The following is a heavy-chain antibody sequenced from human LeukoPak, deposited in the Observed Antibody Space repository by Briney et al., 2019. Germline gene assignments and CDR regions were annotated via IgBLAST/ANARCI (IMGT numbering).Heavy chain of an antibody. Sequence: GRSLRLSCAASGFTFSSYGMHWARQAPGKGLEWVAVIIYDGSNKYYADSVKGRFTISRDNSKNILYLEMNSLRAEDTAVDDYAKDKYSRTYCFDSWGQGTLVTVSS. CDR3: AKDKYSRTYCFDS. CDR1: GFTFSSYG. J-gene: IGHJ4*02. D-gene: IGHD1-26*01. CDR2: IIYDGSNK. V-gene: IGHV3-30*18.